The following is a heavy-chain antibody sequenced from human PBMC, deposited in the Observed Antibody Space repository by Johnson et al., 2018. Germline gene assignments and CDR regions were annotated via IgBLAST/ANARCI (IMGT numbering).Heavy chain of an antibody. CDR2: SYSDGSIR. Sequence: VQLVQSGGGLAQPGGSRRLSCEASGFTFSSYSMSWVRQDPGKGLVWVSRSYSDGSIRNYAASVKGRFTISRDNAKNTLDLQINSLRVEDTAVYYCARGFDTNAFDIWGQGTMVTVSS. D-gene: IGHD1-26*01. CDR3: ARGFDTNAFDI. CDR1: GFTFSSYS. J-gene: IGHJ3*02. V-gene: IGHV3-74*02.